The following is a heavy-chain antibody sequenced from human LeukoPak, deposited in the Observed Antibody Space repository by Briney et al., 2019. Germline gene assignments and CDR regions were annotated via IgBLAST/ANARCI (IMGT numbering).Heavy chain of an antibody. CDR1: GGSISSYY. D-gene: IGHD3-10*01. V-gene: IGHV4-4*07. CDR3: ARDRRNYYGSGPPPDYYYYGMDV. J-gene: IGHJ6*02. CDR2: IYTSGST. Sequence: PSGTLSLTCTVSGGSISSYYWSWIRQPAGKGLEWIGRIYTSGSTNYNPSLKSRVTMSVDTSKNQFSLKLSSVTAADTAVYYCARDRRNYYGSGPPPDYYYYGMDVWGQGTTVTVSS.